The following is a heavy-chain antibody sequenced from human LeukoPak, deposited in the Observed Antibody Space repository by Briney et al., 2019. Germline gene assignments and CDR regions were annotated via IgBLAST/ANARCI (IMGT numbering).Heavy chain of an antibody. Sequence: GGSLRLSCAASGFTFSRYWMSWVRQAPGKGLEWVANIKQDGSEKYYVDSVKGRFTISRDNAKNSLYLQTNSLRAEDTAVYYCARDLIYYDSSGSDYWGQGTLVTVSS. V-gene: IGHV3-7*01. CDR3: ARDLIYYDSSGSDY. CDR2: IKQDGSEK. J-gene: IGHJ4*02. D-gene: IGHD3-22*01. CDR1: GFTFSRYW.